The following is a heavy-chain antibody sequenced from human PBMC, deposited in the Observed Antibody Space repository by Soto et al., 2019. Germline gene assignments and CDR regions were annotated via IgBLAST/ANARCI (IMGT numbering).Heavy chain of an antibody. D-gene: IGHD2-21*02. Sequence: QVQLVESGGGVVQPGRSLRLSCAASGFTFSSYGMHWVRQAPGKGLEWVAVIWYDGSNKYYADSVKGRFTISRDNSKNTLYLQMNSLRAEDTAVYYCARDRAPEHIVVVTAPFDYWGQGTLVTVSS. CDR1: GFTFSSYG. V-gene: IGHV3-33*01. CDR3: ARDRAPEHIVVVTAPFDY. CDR2: IWYDGSNK. J-gene: IGHJ4*02.